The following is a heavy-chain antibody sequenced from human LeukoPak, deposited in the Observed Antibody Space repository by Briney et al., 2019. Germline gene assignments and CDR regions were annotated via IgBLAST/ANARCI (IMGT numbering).Heavy chain of an antibody. J-gene: IGHJ4*02. CDR2: IYGSGVSI. V-gene: IGHV3-23*01. CDR3: AKDLGWELPAEAY. Sequence: GGSLRLSCVASGFTFKSYVMNWVRQAPGKGLEWLASIYGSGVSISYASSVKGRFTFSRDNSNNTLYLQMNSLRVEDTAIYYCAKDLGWELPAEAYWGQGILVTVSS. D-gene: IGHD1-26*01. CDR1: GFTFKSYV.